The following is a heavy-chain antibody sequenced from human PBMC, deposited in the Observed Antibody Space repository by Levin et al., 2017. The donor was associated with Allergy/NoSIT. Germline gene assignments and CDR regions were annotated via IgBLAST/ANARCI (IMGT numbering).Heavy chain of an antibody. J-gene: IGHJ4*02. CDR2: INHSGIT. Sequence: SETLSLTCVVSGGSISSSDWWSWVRQPPGKGLEWIGEINHSGITNYNSPLQSRVTMSVDKSKNQCSLELSSVTAADTAIYYCARGAEYTWGYWGQGTLVTVSS. CDR3: ARGAEYTWGY. V-gene: IGHV4-4*02. D-gene: IGHD6-6*01. CDR1: GGSISSSDW.